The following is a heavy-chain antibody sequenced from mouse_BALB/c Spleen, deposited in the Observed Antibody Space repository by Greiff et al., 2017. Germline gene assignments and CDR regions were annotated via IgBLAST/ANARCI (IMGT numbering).Heavy chain of an antibody. CDR1: GFTFSSYA. V-gene: IGHV5-9-4*01. J-gene: IGHJ4*01. CDR3: ARDGKRYAMDY. D-gene: IGHD2-1*01. CDR2: ISSGGSYT. Sequence: EVQRVESGGGLVKPGGSLKLSCAASGFTFSSYAMSWVRQSPEKRLEWVAEISSGGSYTYYPDTVTGRFTISRDNAKNTLYLEMSSLRSEDTAMYYCARDGKRYAMDYWGQGTSVTVSS.